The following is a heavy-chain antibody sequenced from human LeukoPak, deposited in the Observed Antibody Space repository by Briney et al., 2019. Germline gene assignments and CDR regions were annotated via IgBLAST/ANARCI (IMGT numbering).Heavy chain of an antibody. CDR1: GGTFSSYA. V-gene: IGHV1-69*01. Sequence: SVKVSSKASGGTFSSYAISWVRQAPGQGLEWMGGIIPIFGTANYAQKFQGRVTITADESTSTAYMELSSLRSEDTAVYYCAHPYSSSWYYFDYWGQGTLVTVSS. CDR3: AHPYSSSWYYFDY. J-gene: IGHJ4*02. CDR2: IIPIFGTA. D-gene: IGHD6-13*01.